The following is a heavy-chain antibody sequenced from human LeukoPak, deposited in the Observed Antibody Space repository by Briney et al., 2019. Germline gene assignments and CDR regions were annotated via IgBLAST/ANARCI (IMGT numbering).Heavy chain of an antibody. J-gene: IGHJ4*02. CDR1: GFTVSTNY. CDR2: IYRHGGT. V-gene: IGHV3-66*01. D-gene: IGHD3-16*01. Sequence: GGSLRLSCAASGFTVSTNYVSWVRQAPGKGLEWVSVIYRHGGTAYADSAQGRFSISRDNSKNTVDLQMNSLRAEDTAVYYCARDVIYDSEIYSYGDSWGQGTLVTVSS. CDR3: ARDVIYDSEIYSYGDS.